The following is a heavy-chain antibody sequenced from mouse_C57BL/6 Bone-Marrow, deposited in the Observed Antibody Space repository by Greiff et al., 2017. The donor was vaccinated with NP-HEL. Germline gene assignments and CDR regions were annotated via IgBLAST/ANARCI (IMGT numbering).Heavy chain of an antibody. J-gene: IGHJ3*01. CDR2: ISRGGSYT. V-gene: IGHV5-6*01. D-gene: IGHD2-1*01. CDR3: ARLGNYPWFAY. CDR1: GFTFSSYG. Sequence: EVMLVEPGADLVKPGASLKLSCAASGFTFSSYGMSWVRQTPDQRLEWVGTISRGGSYTYYHESVKGRSTITRDKTMNTLYLQMSSLKSEDTAMDYCARLGNYPWFAYWGQGTLVTVSA.